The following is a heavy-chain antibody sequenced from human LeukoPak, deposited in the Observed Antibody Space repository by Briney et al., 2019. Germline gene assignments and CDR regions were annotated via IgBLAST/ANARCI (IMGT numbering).Heavy chain of an antibody. D-gene: IGHD1-26*01. Sequence: SETLSLTCTVSGGSISSSSYYWGWIRQPPGKGLEWIGSIYYSGSTYYNPSLKSRVTISVDTPKNQFSLKLSSVTAADTAVYYCARVYSGSYGLDYWGQGTLVTVSS. J-gene: IGHJ4*02. V-gene: IGHV4-39*07. CDR2: IYYSGST. CDR3: ARVYSGSYGLDY. CDR1: GGSISSSSYY.